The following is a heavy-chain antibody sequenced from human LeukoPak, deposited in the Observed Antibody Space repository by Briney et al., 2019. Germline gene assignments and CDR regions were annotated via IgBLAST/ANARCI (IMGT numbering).Heavy chain of an antibody. J-gene: IGHJ4*02. D-gene: IGHD4-17*01. CDR3: ARGEDGTGDYRPTYFDS. CDR2: INHGGGT. Sequence: SETLSLTCAVYGGSFSDYFWNWIRQPPGKGLEWIGEINHGGGTRYNPPLKSRATISVDTSKKQFSLNLTSVTAADTAVYYCARGEDGTGDYRPTYFDSWGQGTLVTVSS. V-gene: IGHV4-34*01. CDR1: GGSFSDYF.